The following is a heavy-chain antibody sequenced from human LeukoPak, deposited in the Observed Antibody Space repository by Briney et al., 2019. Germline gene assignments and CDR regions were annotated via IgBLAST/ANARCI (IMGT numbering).Heavy chain of an antibody. Sequence: PSETLSLTCAVYGGSFSGYYWSWIRQPPGKGLEWIGYIYYSGSTYYNPSLKSRVTISVDTSKNQFSLKLSSVTAADTAVYYCARGGIVGATGAVRGDYWGQGTLVTVSS. V-gene: IGHV4-30-4*01. CDR1: GGSFSGYY. J-gene: IGHJ4*02. CDR3: ARGGIVGATGAVRGDY. CDR2: IYYSGST. D-gene: IGHD1-26*01.